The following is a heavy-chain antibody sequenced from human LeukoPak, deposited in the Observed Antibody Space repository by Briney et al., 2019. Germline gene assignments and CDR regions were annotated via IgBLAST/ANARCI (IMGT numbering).Heavy chain of an antibody. CDR1: GFTFSSYA. Sequence: GGSLRLSCAASGFTFSSYAMSWVRQAPGKGLEWVSGISGSGGSTYYADSVKGRFTISRDNTKNTLYLQMNSLRAEDTAMYYCATSRTFDYWGQGTLVTVSS. V-gene: IGHV3-23*01. D-gene: IGHD1-1*01. CDR3: ATSRTFDY. CDR2: ISGSGGST. J-gene: IGHJ4*02.